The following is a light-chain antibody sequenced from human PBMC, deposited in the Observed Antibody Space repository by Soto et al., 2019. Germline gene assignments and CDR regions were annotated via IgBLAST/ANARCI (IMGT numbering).Light chain of an antibody. Sequence: DIQMTQSPSTLSASVGDRVTITCRASQNINSWLAWYQQKPGKAPKFLIYDASSLESGVPSRFRGSGSGTEFTLTISSLQPDEFATYYCQHYNSYLWTFGQGTKVEIK. CDR1: QNINSW. J-gene: IGKJ1*01. V-gene: IGKV1-5*01. CDR2: DAS. CDR3: QHYNSYLWT.